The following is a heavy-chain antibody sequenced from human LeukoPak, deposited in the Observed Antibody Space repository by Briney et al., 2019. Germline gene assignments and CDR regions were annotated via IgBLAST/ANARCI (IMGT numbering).Heavy chain of an antibody. CDR2: ISYDGSHK. V-gene: IGHV3-30*03. CDR1: GFTFSSYG. CDR3: AREHIAAAGSFAY. J-gene: IGHJ4*02. D-gene: IGHD6-13*01. Sequence: GGSLRLSCAASGFTFSSYGMHWVRQAPGKGLEWVAVISYDGSHKYYADSVKGRFTISRDNSKNTLYLQMSSLRAEDTAVYYCAREHIAAAGSFAYWGQGTLVTVSS.